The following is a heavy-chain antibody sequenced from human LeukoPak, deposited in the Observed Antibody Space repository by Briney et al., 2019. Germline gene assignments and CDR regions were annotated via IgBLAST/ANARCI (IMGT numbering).Heavy chain of an antibody. CDR1: GYTFTSYY. D-gene: IGHD1-26*01. CDR3: AKDGEKWGATYAFDI. Sequence: ASVKVSCKASGYTFTSYYMHWVRQAPGQGLEWMGIINPSGGSTSYAQKFQGRVTMTRDTSTSTVYMELSSLRSEDTAVYYCAKDGEKWGATYAFDIWGQGTMVTVSS. CDR2: INPSGGST. J-gene: IGHJ3*02. V-gene: IGHV1-46*01.